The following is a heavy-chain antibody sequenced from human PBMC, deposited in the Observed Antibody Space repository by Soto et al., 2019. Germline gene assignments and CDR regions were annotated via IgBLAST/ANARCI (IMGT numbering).Heavy chain of an antibody. J-gene: IGHJ5*02. CDR2: ISADNGNT. CDR3: ARDIAATGTRWFDP. CDR1: GDTFTSYG. Sequence: ASVKVSCKASGDTFTSYGISWVRQAPGQGLEWMGWISADNGNTNYAQKVQGRVTMTTDTSTSTAYMELRSLRSDDTAVYFCARDIAATGTRWFDPWRQGTLVTVSS. V-gene: IGHV1-18*04. D-gene: IGHD6-13*01.